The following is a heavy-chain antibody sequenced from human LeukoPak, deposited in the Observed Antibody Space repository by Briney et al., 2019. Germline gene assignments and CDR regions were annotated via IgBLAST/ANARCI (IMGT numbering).Heavy chain of an antibody. V-gene: IGHV1-69*05. Sequence: SVKVSCKASGGTFSSYAISWVRQAPGQGLEWMGGIIPIFGTANYAQKFQGRVTITTDESTSTAYMELSSLRSEDTAVYYCARGLAERFQNENPQYNWFDPWGQGTLVTVSS. J-gene: IGHJ5*02. CDR1: GGTFSSYA. D-gene: IGHD1-14*01. CDR2: IIPIFGTA. CDR3: ARGLAERFQNENPQYNWFDP.